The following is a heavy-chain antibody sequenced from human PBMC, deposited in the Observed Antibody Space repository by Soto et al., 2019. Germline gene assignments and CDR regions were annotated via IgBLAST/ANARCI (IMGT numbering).Heavy chain of an antibody. CDR3: AEEPLGGIAAHWFDP. CDR1: GFTFSSYA. CDR2: ISGSGGST. Sequence: PGGSLRLSCAASGFTFSSYAMSWVRQAPGKGLEWVSAISGSGGSTYYADSVKGRFTISRDNSKNTLYLQMNSLRAEDTAVYYCAEEPLGGIAAHWFDPWGQGTLVTVSS. J-gene: IGHJ5*02. V-gene: IGHV3-23*01. D-gene: IGHD6-6*01.